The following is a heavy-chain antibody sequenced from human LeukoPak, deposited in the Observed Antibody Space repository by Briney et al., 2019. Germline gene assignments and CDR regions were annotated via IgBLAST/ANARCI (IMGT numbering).Heavy chain of an antibody. J-gene: IGHJ4*02. CDR1: GFTFSSYW. Sequence: GGSLRLSCVGSGFTFSSYWMLWVRQAPGKGLVWVSRINTDGSTTSYADSAKGRFTFSRDNAKNTLYLQMNSLRAEDTAVYYCTRYLSGGFNSWGQGTLVTVSS. V-gene: IGHV3-74*01. CDR2: INTDGSTT. CDR3: TRYLSGGFNS. D-gene: IGHD2-15*01.